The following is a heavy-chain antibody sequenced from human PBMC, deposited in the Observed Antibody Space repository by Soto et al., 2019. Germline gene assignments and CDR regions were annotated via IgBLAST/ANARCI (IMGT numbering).Heavy chain of an antibody. CDR3: ARAPNYGDWWNFDL. Sequence: SETLSLTCTVSGGSISSGGYYWSWIRQHPGKGLEWIGYIYYSGSTYYNPSLKSRVTMSVDTSKNQFSLKLSSVTAADTAVYYCARAPNYGDWWNFDLWGRGTLVTVSS. D-gene: IGHD4-17*01. V-gene: IGHV4-31*03. CDR1: GGSISSGGYY. J-gene: IGHJ2*01. CDR2: IYYSGST.